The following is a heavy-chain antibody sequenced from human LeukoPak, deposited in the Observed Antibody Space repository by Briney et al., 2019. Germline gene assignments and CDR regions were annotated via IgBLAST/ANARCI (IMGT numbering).Heavy chain of an antibody. CDR3: ARDDYYYDSSGYYVSWFDP. D-gene: IGHD3-22*01. CDR2: IYYSGST. V-gene: IGHV4-59*01. Sequence: PSETLSLTCTVSGGSISSYYWSWIRQPPGKGLEWIGYIYYSGSTNYNPSLKSRVTISVDTSKNQFSLKLSSVTAADTAVYYCARDDYYYDSSGYYVSWFDPWGQGTLVTVSS. J-gene: IGHJ5*02. CDR1: GGSISSYY.